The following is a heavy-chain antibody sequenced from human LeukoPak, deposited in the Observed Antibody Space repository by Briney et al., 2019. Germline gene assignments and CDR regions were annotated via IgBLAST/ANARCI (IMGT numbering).Heavy chain of an antibody. CDR1: GFTFSSYW. V-gene: IGHV3-74*01. Sequence: GGSLRLSCAASGFTFSSYWMHWVRQAPGKGLVWVSRINSDGSSTRYADSVKGRFTISRDNAKNTLYLQVSSLRAEDTAVYYCARDYANYDHFDYWGQGTLVTVSS. CDR2: INSDGSST. D-gene: IGHD4/OR15-4a*01. CDR3: ARDYANYDHFDY. J-gene: IGHJ4*02.